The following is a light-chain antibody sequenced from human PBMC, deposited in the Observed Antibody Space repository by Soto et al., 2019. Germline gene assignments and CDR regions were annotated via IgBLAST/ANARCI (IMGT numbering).Light chain of an antibody. Sequence: EFVLTQSPGTLSLSPGERATLSCRASQSLANSFIAWYQQKPGQAPRLLIYDTSGRASGIPDRFSGSGSGTDFTLTISRLETEDFAVFYCQQYGTSEIIFGQGTRLEI. J-gene: IGKJ5*01. V-gene: IGKV3-20*01. CDR2: DTS. CDR3: QQYGTSEII. CDR1: QSLANSF.